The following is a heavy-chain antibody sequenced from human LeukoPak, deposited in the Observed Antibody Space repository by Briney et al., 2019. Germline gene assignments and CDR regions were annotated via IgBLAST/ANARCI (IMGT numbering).Heavy chain of an antibody. CDR3: ARAITNYGYIFDC. CDR1: GFTFSSYW. D-gene: IGHD5-18*01. J-gene: IGHJ4*02. CDR2: ISSSSSYI. Sequence: GGSLRLSCAASGFTFSSYWMHWVRQAPGKGLEWVSSISSSSSYIYYADSVKGRFTISRDNAKNSLYLQMNSLRAEDTAVYYCARAITNYGYIFDCWGQGTLVTVSS. V-gene: IGHV3-21*01.